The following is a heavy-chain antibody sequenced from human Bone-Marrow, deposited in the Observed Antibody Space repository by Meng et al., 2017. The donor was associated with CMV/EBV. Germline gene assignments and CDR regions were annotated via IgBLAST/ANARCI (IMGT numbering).Heavy chain of an antibody. Sequence: ASVKVSCKASGYTFTSYDINWVRQATGQGLEWMGWMNPNSGNTGYAQKFQGRVTITRNTSISTAYMELSSLRSEDTAVYYCARVLKGYCSSTSCYTLGYWGQGTLVTGYS. CDR3: ARVLKGYCSSTSCYTLGY. V-gene: IGHV1-8*03. D-gene: IGHD2-2*02. J-gene: IGHJ4*02. CDR2: MNPNSGNT. CDR1: GYTFTSYD.